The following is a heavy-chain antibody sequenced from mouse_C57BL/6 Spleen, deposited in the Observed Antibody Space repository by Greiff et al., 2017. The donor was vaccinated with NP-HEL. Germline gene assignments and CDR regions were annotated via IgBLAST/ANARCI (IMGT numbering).Heavy chain of an antibody. D-gene: IGHD1-1*01. CDR2: IDPENGDT. Sequence: EVQLQESGAELVRPGASVKLSCTASGFNIKDDYMHWVKQRPEQGLEWIGWIDPENGDTEYASKFQGKATITADTSSNTAYLQLSSLTSEDTAVYYCTTFTTVYWGQGTTLTVSS. J-gene: IGHJ2*01. CDR3: TTFTTVY. V-gene: IGHV14-4*01. CDR1: GFNIKDDY.